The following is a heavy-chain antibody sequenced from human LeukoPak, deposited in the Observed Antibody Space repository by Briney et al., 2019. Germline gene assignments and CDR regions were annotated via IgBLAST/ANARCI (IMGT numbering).Heavy chain of an antibody. Sequence: PGGSLRLSCAASGFTFDDYAMHWVRQAPGKGLEWVSGISWNSGSIGYADSVKGRFTISRDNAKNSLYLQMNSLRAEDTALYYCAKDIASSSRENAFDIWGQGTMVTVSS. V-gene: IGHV3-9*01. CDR2: ISWNSGSI. D-gene: IGHD6-6*01. CDR3: AKDIASSSRENAFDI. J-gene: IGHJ3*02. CDR1: GFTFDDYA.